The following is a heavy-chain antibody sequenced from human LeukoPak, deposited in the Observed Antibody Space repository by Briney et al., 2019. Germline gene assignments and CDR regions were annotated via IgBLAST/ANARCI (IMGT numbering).Heavy chain of an antibody. CDR1: GYTFTGYY. J-gene: IGHJ6*03. V-gene: IGHV1-2*02. Sequence: GASVKVSCKASGYTFTGYYMHWVRQAPGQGLEWMGWINPNSGGTNYAQKFQGRVTMTRDTSISTAYMELSRLRSDDTAVYYCARVGFGGGYYDYYMDVWGKGTTVTVSS. CDR2: INPNSGGT. D-gene: IGHD3-3*01. CDR3: ARVGFGGGYYDYYMDV.